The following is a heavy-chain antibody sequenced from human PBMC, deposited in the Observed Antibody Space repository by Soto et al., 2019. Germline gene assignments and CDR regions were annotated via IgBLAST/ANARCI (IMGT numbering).Heavy chain of an antibody. J-gene: IGHJ6*02. V-gene: IGHV4-31*03. Sequence: PSETLSLTCTVSGGSISSGGYYWSWIRQHPGKGLEWIGYIYYSGSTYYNPSLKSRVTISVDTSKNQFSLKLSSVTAADTAVYYCARDSSRTVSYYYYYGMDVWGQGTTVTVSS. CDR2: IYYSGST. CDR1: GGSISSGGYY. CDR3: ARDSSRTVSYYYYYGMDV. D-gene: IGHD4-17*01.